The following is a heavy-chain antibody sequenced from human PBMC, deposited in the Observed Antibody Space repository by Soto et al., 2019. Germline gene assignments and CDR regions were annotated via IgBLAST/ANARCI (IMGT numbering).Heavy chain of an antibody. CDR1: GFTFNNYG. CDR3: AKDQGIAASHGID. D-gene: IGHD6-13*01. V-gene: IGHV3-30*18. CDR2: ISNDGSDK. Sequence: QVQLVESGGGVVQPGRSVRLSCAASGFTFNNYGMHWVRQAPGKGLEWVATISNDGSDKYYADSVKGRITISRDNSKNKVYLQMNSLRAEETAVYYCAKDQGIAASHGIDWGQGTMVTVSS. J-gene: IGHJ3*01.